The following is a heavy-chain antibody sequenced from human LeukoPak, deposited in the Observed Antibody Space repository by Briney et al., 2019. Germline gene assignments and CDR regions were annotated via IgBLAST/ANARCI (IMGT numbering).Heavy chain of an antibody. CDR1: GYTFTSYG. CDR3: ARNYITMARGVIPWVDYYFDY. J-gene: IGHJ4*02. CDR2: ISAYNGNT. D-gene: IGHD3-10*01. Sequence: GASVKVSCKASGYTFTSYGISWVRQAPGQGLEWMGWISAYNGNTNYAQKLQGRVTMTTDTSTSTAYMELRSLRSDDTAVYYCARNYITMARGVIPWVDYYFDYWGQGTLVTVS. V-gene: IGHV1-18*01.